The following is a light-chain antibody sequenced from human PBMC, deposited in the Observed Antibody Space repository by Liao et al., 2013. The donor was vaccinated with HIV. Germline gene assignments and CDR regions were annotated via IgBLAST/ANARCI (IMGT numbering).Light chain of an antibody. CDR1: ALTKQY. V-gene: IGLV3-25*03. CDR3: QAWDSSTAV. Sequence: SYELTQPPSVSVSPGQTARITCSGDALTKQYSYWYQQKPGQAPALVIYKDTERPSGIPERFSGSSSGTTVTLTISGVQAEDEADYYCQAWDSSTAVFGGGTKLTVL. J-gene: IGLJ3*02. CDR2: KDT.